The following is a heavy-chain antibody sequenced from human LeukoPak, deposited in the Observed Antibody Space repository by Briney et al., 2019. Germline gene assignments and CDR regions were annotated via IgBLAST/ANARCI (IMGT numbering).Heavy chain of an antibody. D-gene: IGHD2-2*01. CDR3: ARLVPAAPSYYYYYMDV. V-gene: IGHV2-70*11. J-gene: IGHJ6*03. CDR1: GFSLSTRGMC. Sequence: KSGPTLVNPPQTLTLTCAFSGFSLSTRGMCVSWIRQPPGKALAWLARIDWGDDKYYSTSLKTRLTISKDTSKNQVVLTMTNMDPVDTATYYCARLVPAAPSYYYYYMDVWGKGTTVTVSS. CDR2: IDWGDDK.